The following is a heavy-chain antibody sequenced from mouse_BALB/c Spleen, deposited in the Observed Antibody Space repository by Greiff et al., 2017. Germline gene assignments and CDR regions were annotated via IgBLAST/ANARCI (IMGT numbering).Heavy chain of an antibody. V-gene: IGHV14-3*02. D-gene: IGHD2-10*01. Sequence: EVQLQQSGAELVKPGASVKLSCTASGFNIKDTYMHWVKQRPEQGLEWIGRIDPANGNTKYDPKFQGKATITADTSSNTAYLQLSSLTSEDTAVYYCARAYYGNYGDWGQGTTLTVSS. CDR2: IDPANGNT. J-gene: IGHJ2*01. CDR3: ARAYYGNYGD. CDR1: GFNIKDTY.